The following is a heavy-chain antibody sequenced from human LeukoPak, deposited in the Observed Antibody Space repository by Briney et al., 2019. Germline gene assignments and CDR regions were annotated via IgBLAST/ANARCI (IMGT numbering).Heavy chain of an antibody. CDR3: ARGGFGYYYDSSGYPSFDY. D-gene: IGHD3-22*01. J-gene: IGHJ4*02. CDR1: GFTFSSYD. Sequence: SGGSLRLSCAASGFTFSSYDMHWVRQATGRGLEWVSAIGTAGDTYYPGSVKGRFTISRENAKNSLYLQMNSLRAGDTAVYYCARGGFGYYYDSSGYPSFDYWGQGTLVTVSS. V-gene: IGHV3-13*01. CDR2: IGTAGDT.